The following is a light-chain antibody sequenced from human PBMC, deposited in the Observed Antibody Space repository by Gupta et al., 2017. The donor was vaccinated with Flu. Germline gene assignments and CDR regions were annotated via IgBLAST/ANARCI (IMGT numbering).Light chain of an antibody. CDR1: RGSIASNY. V-gene: IGLV6-57*01. Sequence: NFMLTQPHSVSESPGNTVTISCTRSRGSIASNYVQWYQQRPGSSPTTVIYEDNQRPSGVPDRFSGSIDSSSNSASLTISGLKTEDEADYYCQSYDSSNHVVFGGGTKLTVL. J-gene: IGLJ2*01. CDR3: QSYDSSNHVV. CDR2: EDN.